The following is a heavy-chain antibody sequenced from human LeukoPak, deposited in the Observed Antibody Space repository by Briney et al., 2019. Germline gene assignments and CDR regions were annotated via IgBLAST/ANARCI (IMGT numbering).Heavy chain of an antibody. CDR3: ARDLNDFWSGYYTLGFYYYYGVDV. D-gene: IGHD3-3*01. CDR1: GFTFSSYA. CDR2: ISSNGGST. J-gene: IGHJ6*02. Sequence: TGGSLRLSCAASGFTFSSYAMHWVRQAPGKGLEYVSAISSNGGSTYYANSVKGRFTISRDNSKNTLYLQMGSLRAEDMAVYYCARDLNDFWSGYYTLGFYYYYGVDVWGQGTTVTVSS. V-gene: IGHV3-64*01.